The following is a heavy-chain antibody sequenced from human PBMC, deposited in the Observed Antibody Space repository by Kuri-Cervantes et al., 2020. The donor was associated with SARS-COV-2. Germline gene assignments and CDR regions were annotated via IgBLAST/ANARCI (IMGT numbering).Heavy chain of an antibody. J-gene: IGHJ6*03. D-gene: IGHD3-3*01. CDR1: GDSVSSNSAA. CDR3: ARHRKIYDYWSGRGFFYYYMDV. CDR2: TYYRSKWYN. Sequence: SETLSLTCAISGDSVSSNSAAWNWIRQSPSRGLEWLGRTYYRSKWYNDYAVSVKSRITINPDTSKNQFSLKLTSVTAADTAVYYCARHRKIYDYWSGRGFFYYYMDVWGKGTTVTVSS. V-gene: IGHV6-1*01.